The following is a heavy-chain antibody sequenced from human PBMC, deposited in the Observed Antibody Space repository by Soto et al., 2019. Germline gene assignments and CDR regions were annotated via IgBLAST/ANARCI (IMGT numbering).Heavy chain of an antibody. D-gene: IGHD3-10*01. V-gene: IGHV3-33*01. CDR2: TWFDGSNK. CDR1: GFTFSSYG. Sequence: QGQLVESGGGVVQPGRSLRLSCAASGFTFSSYGMHWVRQAPGKGLEWVAGTWFDGSNKYYAESVKGRFTISRDSSKNTGHLPMNSLRVEDTAVYHCARDHEGVRGNFDYWGQGTLVTVSS. CDR3: ARDHEGVRGNFDY. J-gene: IGHJ4*02.